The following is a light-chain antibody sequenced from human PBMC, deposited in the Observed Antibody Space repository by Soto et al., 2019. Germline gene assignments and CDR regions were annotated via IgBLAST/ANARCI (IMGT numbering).Light chain of an antibody. CDR2: GAS. CDR3: QRYGSAGT. CDR1: ENVDTN. J-gene: IGKJ1*01. V-gene: IGKV3-15*01. Sequence: IEMTHYTATLSVSPGGGSTLSCRASENVDTNLAWYQHKPGQAPRLLIYGASTRAAGVPARFIGSGSGIGFTLAVSSLEPEDFAVYYFQRYGSAGTVGQGTKVDIK.